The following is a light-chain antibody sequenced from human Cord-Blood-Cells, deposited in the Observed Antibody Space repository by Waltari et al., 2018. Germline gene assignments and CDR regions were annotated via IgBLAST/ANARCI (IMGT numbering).Light chain of an antibody. J-gene: IGLJ2*01. CDR2: DDS. CDR3: QVWDSSSDHYVV. Sequence: SYVLTQPPSVSVAPGKTARITCGGNNIGSKSVPWYKQKPAQAPVVVVYDDSDRASGIPERFSGSNSGNTATLTISRVEAGDEADYYCQVWDSSSDHYVVFGGGTKLTVL. CDR1: NIGSKS. V-gene: IGLV3-21*03.